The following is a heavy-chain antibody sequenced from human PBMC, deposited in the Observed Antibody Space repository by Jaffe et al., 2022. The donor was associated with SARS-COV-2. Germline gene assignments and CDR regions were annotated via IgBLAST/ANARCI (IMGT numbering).Heavy chain of an antibody. J-gene: IGHJ4*02. CDR2: IYYSGST. CDR3: AKADSGYRFDN. Sequence: QVQLQESGPGLVKPSETLSLTCTVSGGSISSYYWSWIRQPPGKGLEWIGYIYYSGSTNYNPSLKSRVTISADTSKNQFSLKVSSATAADTAVYYCAKADSGYRFDNWGQGTLVTVSS. D-gene: IGHD3-22*01. CDR1: GGSISSYY. V-gene: IGHV4-59*01.